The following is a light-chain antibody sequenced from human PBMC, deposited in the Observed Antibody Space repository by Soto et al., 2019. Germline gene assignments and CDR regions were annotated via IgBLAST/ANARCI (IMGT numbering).Light chain of an antibody. Sequence: EIVLTQSPAPLSLSPGERATLSCRASQSVSSYLAWYQQKPGQAPRLLIYDASNGATGIPARFSGSGSGTDFTITISSLEPEDFAVDDCQQRSNWPRTFGQGTKLEIK. J-gene: IGKJ2*01. CDR1: QSVSSY. CDR2: DAS. V-gene: IGKV3-11*01. CDR3: QQRSNWPRT.